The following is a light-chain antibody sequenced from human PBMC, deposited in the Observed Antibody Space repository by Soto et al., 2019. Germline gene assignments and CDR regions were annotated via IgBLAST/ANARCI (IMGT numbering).Light chain of an antibody. V-gene: IGKV4-1*01. CDR2: WAS. J-gene: IGKJ4*01. CDR3: QQYYSTPIT. CDR1: QSVLYSSNNKNY. Sequence: DIVMTQSPDSLAVSLGERATINCKSSQSVLYSSNNKNYLAWYQQKPGQPPKPLIYWASTRESGVPDRFSGSGSGTDFTLTISSLQAEDVAVYYCQQYYSTPITFGGGTKMDIK.